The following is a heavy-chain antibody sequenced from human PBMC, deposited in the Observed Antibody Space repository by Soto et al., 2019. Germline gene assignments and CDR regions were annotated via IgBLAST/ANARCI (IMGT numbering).Heavy chain of an antibody. V-gene: IGHV3-30-3*01. CDR2: ISYDGSNK. Sequence: GGSLRLSCAASGFTFSSYAMHWVRQAPGKGLEWVAVISYDGSNKYYADSVKGRFTISRDNSKNTLYLQMNSLRAEDTAVYYCARASIESYYYDSSGYYWDYFDYWGQGTLVTVSS. D-gene: IGHD3-22*01. CDR1: GFTFSSYA. J-gene: IGHJ4*02. CDR3: ARASIESYYYDSSGYYWDYFDY.